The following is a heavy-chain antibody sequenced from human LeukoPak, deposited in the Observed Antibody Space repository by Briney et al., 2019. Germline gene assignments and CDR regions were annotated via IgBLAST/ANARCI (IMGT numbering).Heavy chain of an antibody. V-gene: IGHV4-59*01. CDR2: IYYSGST. J-gene: IGHJ4*02. Sequence: SSGTLSLTCTVSGGSISSYYWSWIRQPPGKGLEWIGYIYYSGSTNYNPSLKSRVTISVDTSKNQFSLKLSSVTAADTAVYYCARDSLPDYWGQGTLVTVSS. CDR1: GGSISSYY. CDR3: ARDSLPDY.